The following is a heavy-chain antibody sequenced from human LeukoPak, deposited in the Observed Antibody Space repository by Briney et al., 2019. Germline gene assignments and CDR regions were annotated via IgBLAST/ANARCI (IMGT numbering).Heavy chain of an antibody. J-gene: IGHJ4*02. V-gene: IGHV3-64*01. CDR3: AYGHSDRRGYYSDY. CDR2: INSDGSST. Sequence: GGSLRLSCIVSGFSFSTYAMHWVRQAPGKGLEYVSGINSDGSSTYYANSVKGRFTISRDNSRNTLYLQMGSLRAEDLALYYCAYGHSDRRGYYSDYWGQGTLVTVSS. D-gene: IGHD3-22*01. CDR1: GFSFSTYA.